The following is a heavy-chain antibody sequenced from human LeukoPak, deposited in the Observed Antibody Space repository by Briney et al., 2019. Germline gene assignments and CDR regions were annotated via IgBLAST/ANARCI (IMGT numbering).Heavy chain of an antibody. J-gene: IGHJ4*02. CDR1: GSILSNHS. Sequence: GDSLRLSCAASGSILSNHSVNWVRQAPGKGVECISSIASSSSHINYADSVKGRFTISRDNGKNSLYLQKNSMRDEDTAVYYWARGSSADKTMGDYWGLGTLVTVSS. V-gene: IGHV3-21*01. CDR3: ARGSSADKTMGDY. CDR2: IASSSSHI. D-gene: IGHD5-18*01.